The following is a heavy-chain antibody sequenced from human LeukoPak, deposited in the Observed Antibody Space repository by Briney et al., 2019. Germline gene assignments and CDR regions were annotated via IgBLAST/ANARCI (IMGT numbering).Heavy chain of an antibody. CDR2: IFYSGST. CDR3: AANSADYNTLGSSYKV. V-gene: IGHV4-39*01. D-gene: IGHD3-10*01. J-gene: IGHJ4*02. CDR1: NGSISTSNYY. Sequence: SETLSLTCTVSNGSISTSNYYWGWVRQPPGKALEWIGNIFYSGSTYYSPSLKSRVTISLDTSKNQFSLKLNSVTAADTAVFYCAANSADYNTLGSSYKVWGQGTLVTVSS.